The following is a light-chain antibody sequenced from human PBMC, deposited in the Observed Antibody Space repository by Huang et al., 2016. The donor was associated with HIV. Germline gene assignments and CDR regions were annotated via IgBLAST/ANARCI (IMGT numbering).Light chain of an antibody. CDR1: QSILYSSTDKSY. J-gene: IGKJ3*01. V-gene: IGKV4-1*01. CDR3: QQYYSSPFT. Sequence: DIVMTQSPDSLAVSLGERATINCKSSQSILYSSTDKSYLAWYHQKPGQPPKLLIYWASPRESGVPDRFSGSWSGTDFTLTISSLQAEDVAVYYCQQYYSSPFTFGPGTKVDIK. CDR2: WAS.